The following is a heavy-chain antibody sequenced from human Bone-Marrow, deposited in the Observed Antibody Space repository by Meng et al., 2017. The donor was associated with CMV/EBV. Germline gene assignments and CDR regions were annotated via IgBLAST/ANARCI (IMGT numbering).Heavy chain of an antibody. CDR3: ARQGAYYDFWSGHSEWFDP. V-gene: IGHV5-51*01. J-gene: IGHJ5*02. CDR1: GYSFTSYW. D-gene: IGHD3-3*01. CDR2: IYPGDSDT. Sequence: SVKVSCKGSGYSFTSYWIGWVRQMPGKGLEWMGIIYPGDSDTRYSPSFQGQVTISADKSISTAYLQWSSLKASDTAMYYCARQGAYYDFWSGHSEWFDPWGQGTLVTVSS.